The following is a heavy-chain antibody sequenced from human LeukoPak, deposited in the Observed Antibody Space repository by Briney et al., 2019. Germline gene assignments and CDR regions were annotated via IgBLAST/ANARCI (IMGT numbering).Heavy chain of an antibody. D-gene: IGHD2-2*01. Sequence: SETLSLTCTVSGGSISSSSYYWGWIRQPPGKGLEWIGSIYYSGSTYYNPSLKGRVTTSVDTSKNQFSLKLSSVTAADTAVYYCAREQVVPAAENWFDPWGQGTLVTVSS. CDR1: GGSISSSSYY. V-gene: IGHV4-39*07. CDR2: IYYSGST. J-gene: IGHJ5*02. CDR3: AREQVVPAAENWFDP.